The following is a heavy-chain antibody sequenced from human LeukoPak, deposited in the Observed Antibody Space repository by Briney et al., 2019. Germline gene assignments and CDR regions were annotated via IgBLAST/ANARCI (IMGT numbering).Heavy chain of an antibody. CDR1: GFTFSSYW. Sequence: GGSLRLSCAASGFTFSSYWMSWVRQAPGKGLEWVANIKQDGSEKYYVDSVKGRFTISRDNAKNSLYLQMNSLRAEDTAVYYCARDWDDFWSGYYNGKSDYWGQGTLVTVSS. V-gene: IGHV3-7*01. CDR3: ARDWDDFWSGYYNGKSDY. CDR2: IKQDGSEK. D-gene: IGHD3-3*01. J-gene: IGHJ4*02.